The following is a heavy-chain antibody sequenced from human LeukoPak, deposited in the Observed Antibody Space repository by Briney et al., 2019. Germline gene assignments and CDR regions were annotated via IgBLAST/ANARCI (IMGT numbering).Heavy chain of an antibody. CDR2: INPSGGST. Sequence: ASVKVSCKASGYTFTSYYMHWVRQAPGQGLEWMGIINPSGGSTSYAQKFQGRVTMTRDTSISTAYMELSRLRSDDTAVYYCARGLAIFGVVKFDYWGQGTLVTVSS. CDR1: GYTFTSYY. V-gene: IGHV1-46*01. D-gene: IGHD3-3*01. CDR3: ARGLAIFGVVKFDY. J-gene: IGHJ4*02.